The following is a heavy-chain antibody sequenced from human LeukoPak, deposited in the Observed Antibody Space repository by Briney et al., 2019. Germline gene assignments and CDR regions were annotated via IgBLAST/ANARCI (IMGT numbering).Heavy chain of an antibody. CDR2: INHSGST. Sequence: SETLSLTCAVYGGSFSGYYRSWIRQPPGKGLEWIGEINHSGSTNYNPSLKSRVTISVDTSKNQFSLKLSSVTAADTAVYYCARGSRIRWYDYWGQGTLVTVSS. CDR3: ARGSRIRWYDY. D-gene: IGHD4-23*01. CDR1: GGSFSGYY. J-gene: IGHJ4*02. V-gene: IGHV4-34*01.